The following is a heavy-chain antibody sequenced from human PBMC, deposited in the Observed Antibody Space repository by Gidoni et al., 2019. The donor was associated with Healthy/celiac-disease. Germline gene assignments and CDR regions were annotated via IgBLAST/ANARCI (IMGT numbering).Heavy chain of an antibody. CDR3: ARDLDYDFFYGMDV. CDR2: IYYSGST. Sequence: QVQLQESGPGLVKPSQTLSLTCTVPGGSISRGDYYWSWIRQPPGKGLEWIGYIYYSGSTYYNPSLKSRVTISVDTSKNQLSLKLSSVTAADTAVYYCARDLDYDFFYGMDVWGQGTTVTVSS. CDR1: GGSISRGDYY. V-gene: IGHV4-30-4*01. D-gene: IGHD3-3*01. J-gene: IGHJ6*02.